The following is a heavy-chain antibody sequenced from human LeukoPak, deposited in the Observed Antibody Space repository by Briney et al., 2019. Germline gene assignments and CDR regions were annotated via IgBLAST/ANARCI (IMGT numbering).Heavy chain of an antibody. CDR1: GGSISNYY. CDR2: IYYSGST. CDR3: ASTVTTNWYFDL. D-gene: IGHD4-11*01. V-gene: IGHV4-59*06. Sequence: SETLSLTCTVSGGSISNYYWNWIRQPPGKGLEWIGYIYYSGSTYYNPSLKSRVTISVDTSKNQFSLKLSSVTAADTAVYYCASTVTTNWYFDLWGRGTLVTVSS. J-gene: IGHJ2*01.